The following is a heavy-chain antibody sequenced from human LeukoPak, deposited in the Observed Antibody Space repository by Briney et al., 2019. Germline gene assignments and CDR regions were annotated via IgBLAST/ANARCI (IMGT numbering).Heavy chain of an antibody. CDR1: GFTFSNYA. CDR2: ISSKGGST. V-gene: IGHV3-64D*09. D-gene: IGHD2-15*01. CDR3: ARRGTTYCTVDSCHPNWFDP. Sequence: GGSLRLSCSASGFTFSNYAIHCVRQAPGKGLEYVSGISSKGGSTYYADSVKGRFTISRDNSKNTLYLQMSSLTAEDTGVYYCARRGTTYCTVDSCHPNWFDPWGQGTLVTVSS. J-gene: IGHJ5*02.